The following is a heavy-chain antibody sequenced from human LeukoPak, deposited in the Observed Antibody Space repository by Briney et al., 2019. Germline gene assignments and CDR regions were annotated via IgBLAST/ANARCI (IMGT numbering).Heavy chain of an antibody. D-gene: IGHD3-3*01. CDR2: INHSGST. CDR1: GGSFSGYY. CDR3: ARDRGITIFGVVLEYGMDV. J-gene: IGHJ6*02. Sequence: SETLSLTCAVYGGSFSGYYWSWIRQPPGKGLEWIGEINHSGSTNYNPSLKSRVTISVDTSKNQFSLKLSSVTAADTAVYYCARDRGITIFGVVLEYGMDVWGQGTTVTVSS. V-gene: IGHV4-34*01.